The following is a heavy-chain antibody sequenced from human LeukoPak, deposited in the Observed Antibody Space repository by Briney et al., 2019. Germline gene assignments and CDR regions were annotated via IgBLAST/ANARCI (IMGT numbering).Heavy chain of an antibody. CDR2: IYYSGST. D-gene: IGHD3-22*01. V-gene: IGHV4-59*01. CDR3: ARVYYDSSGYFDY. J-gene: IGHJ4*02. CDR1: GGSISSYY. Sequence: SETLSLTCTVSGGSISSYYWSWVRQPPGKGLEWIGYIYYSGSTNYNPSLKSRVTISVDTSKNQFSLKLSSVTAADTAVYYCARVYYDSSGYFDYWGQGTLVTVSS.